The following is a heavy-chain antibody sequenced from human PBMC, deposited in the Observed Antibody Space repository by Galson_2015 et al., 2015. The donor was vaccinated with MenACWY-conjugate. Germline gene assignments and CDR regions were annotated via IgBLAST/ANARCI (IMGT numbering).Heavy chain of an antibody. Sequence: QSGAEVKKPGESLKISCKGSGYSITNYWIGWVRQMPGKGLEWMGFIYLVNSITKYNPSFQGQVTVSADRAISTAYLQWTSLQASDTAIYYCASAYDGNFHWGDWGQGTLVTVSS. CDR3: ASAYDGNFHWGD. D-gene: IGHD3-16*01. CDR2: IYLVNSIT. V-gene: IGHV5-51*01. CDR1: GYSITNYW. J-gene: IGHJ4*02.